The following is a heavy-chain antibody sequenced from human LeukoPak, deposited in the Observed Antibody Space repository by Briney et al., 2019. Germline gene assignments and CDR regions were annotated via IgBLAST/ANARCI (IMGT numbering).Heavy chain of an antibody. Sequence: ASVKVSCKASGYTFTGYYMHWVRQAPGQGLEWMGWINPNSGGTNYAQKFQGRVTMTRDTSISTAYMELSRLRSDDTAVYYCARGKAAAGTCCWFDPWGQGTLVIVSS. CDR2: INPNSGGT. D-gene: IGHD6-13*01. V-gene: IGHV1-2*02. J-gene: IGHJ5*02. CDR1: GYTFTGYY. CDR3: ARGKAAAGTCCWFDP.